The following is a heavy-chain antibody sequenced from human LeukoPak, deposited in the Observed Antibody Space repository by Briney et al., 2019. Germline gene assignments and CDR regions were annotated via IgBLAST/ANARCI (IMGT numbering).Heavy chain of an antibody. J-gene: IGHJ4*02. D-gene: IGHD3-22*01. CDR2: IYSGGRT. Sequence: GGSLRLSCAASGFTVSTNYMSWVRQAPGKGLGWVSVIYSGGRTYYADSVKGRFTISRDNSKDTLYLQMNSLRAEDTAVYYCARESNSGYYLSYWGQGTLVTVSS. V-gene: IGHV3-66*01. CDR1: GFTVSTNY. CDR3: ARESNSGYYLSY.